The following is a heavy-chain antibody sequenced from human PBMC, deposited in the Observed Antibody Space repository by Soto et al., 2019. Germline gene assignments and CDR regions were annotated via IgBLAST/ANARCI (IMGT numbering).Heavy chain of an antibody. Sequence: SETLSLTCAVSGGSISSGGDSWSWIRQPPGKGLEWIGYIYHSGSTYYNPSLKSRVTISVDRSKNQFSLKLSSVTAADTAVYYCARDADYYYGMDVWGQGTTVTVSS. J-gene: IGHJ6*02. V-gene: IGHV4-30-2*01. CDR1: GGSISSGGDS. CDR3: ARDADYYYGMDV. CDR2: IYHSGST.